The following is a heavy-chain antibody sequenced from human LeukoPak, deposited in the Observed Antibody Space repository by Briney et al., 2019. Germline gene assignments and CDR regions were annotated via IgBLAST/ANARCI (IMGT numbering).Heavy chain of an antibody. CDR2: IYYSGST. D-gene: IGHD2-15*01. CDR3: AREKLGYCSGGSCGAFDY. CDR1: GGSISSGGYY. J-gene: IGHJ4*02. V-gene: IGHV4-31*03. Sequence: PSETLSLTCTVSGGSISSGGYYWSWIRQHPGKGLEWIGYIYYSGSTYYNPSLKSRVTISVDTSKNQFSLKLSSVTAADTAVYYCAREKLGYCSGGSCGAFDYWGQGTLVTVSS.